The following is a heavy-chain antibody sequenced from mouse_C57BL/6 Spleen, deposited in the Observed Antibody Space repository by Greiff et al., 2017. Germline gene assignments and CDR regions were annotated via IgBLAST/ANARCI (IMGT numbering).Heavy chain of an antibody. CDR2: IIPNNGGT. V-gene: IGHV1-18*01. J-gene: IGHJ1*03. D-gene: IGHD1-1*01. CDR1: GYTFTDYN. Sequence: EVKLQESGPELVKPGASVKIPCKASGYTFTDYNMDWVKQSHGKSLEWIGDIIPNNGGTIYNQKFKGKATLTVDKSSSTAYMELRSLTSEDTAVYYCARRGGCGSRYFDVWGTGTTVTVAS. CDR3: ARRGGCGSRYFDV.